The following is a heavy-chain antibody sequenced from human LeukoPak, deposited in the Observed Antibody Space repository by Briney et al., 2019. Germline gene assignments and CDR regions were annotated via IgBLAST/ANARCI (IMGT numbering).Heavy chain of an antibody. J-gene: IGHJ4*02. CDR2: ISYDGSNK. V-gene: IGHV3-30*18. CDR3: WKLAGGCTESPFDH. CDR1: GFTFSSYG. D-gene: IGHD2-8*01. Sequence: GGSLRLSCAASGFTFSSYGMHWVRQAPGKGLEWVAVISYDGSNKYYADSVKGRFTISRDNSKNTLYLQMNSLRAEDTAVSYCWKLAGGCTESPFDHWGRGTLVTVSS.